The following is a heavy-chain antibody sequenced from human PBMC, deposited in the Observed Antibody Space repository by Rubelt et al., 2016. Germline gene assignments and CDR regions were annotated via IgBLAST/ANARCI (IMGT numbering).Heavy chain of an antibody. Sequence: EVQLVESGGGLVQPGGSLRLSCTPSGFTFSNVWMRWVRQGPGKGLEWVAHINKDEGEKTYVDSVKGRFTISRDNAKNALFLQMNSLGVEDTAVYYCARGHYGMQDWGQGILVIVSP. CDR1: GFTFSNVW. D-gene: IGHD4-17*01. CDR3: ARGHYGMQD. V-gene: IGHV3-7*01. CDR2: INKDEGEK. J-gene: IGHJ4*02.